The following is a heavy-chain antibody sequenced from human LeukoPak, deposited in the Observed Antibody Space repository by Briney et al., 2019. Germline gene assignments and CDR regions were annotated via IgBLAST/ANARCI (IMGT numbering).Heavy chain of an antibody. D-gene: IGHD6-19*01. CDR3: ASSGYSSGWYSRGDDAFDI. V-gene: IGHV4-59*01. CDR1: GGSISDYY. CDR2: IYYSGST. J-gene: IGHJ3*02. Sequence: SETLSLTCTVSGGSISDYYWNWIRQSPGKGLEWIGYIYYSGSTTYNPSLKSRVTMSVDTAKNQFSLKVRSVTAADAAVYYCASSGYSSGWYSRGDDAFDIWGQGTMVTVSS.